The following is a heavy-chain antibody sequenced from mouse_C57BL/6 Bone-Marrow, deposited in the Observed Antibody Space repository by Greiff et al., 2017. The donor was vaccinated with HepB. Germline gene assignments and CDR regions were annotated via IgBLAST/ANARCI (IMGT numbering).Heavy chain of an antibody. CDR3: ARRECGPWFAY. CDR2: IDPSDSYT. CDR1: GYTFTSYW. V-gene: IGHV1-50*01. J-gene: IGHJ3*01. Sequence: QVQLQQPGAELVKPGASVKLSCKASGYTFTSYWMQWVKQRPGQGLEWIGEIDPSDSYTNYNQKFKGKATLTVDTSSSTAYMQLSSLTSEDSAVYYCARRECGPWFAYWGQGTLVTVSA.